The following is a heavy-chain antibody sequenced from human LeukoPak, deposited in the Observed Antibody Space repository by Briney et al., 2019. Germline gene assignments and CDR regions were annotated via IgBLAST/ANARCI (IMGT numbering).Heavy chain of an antibody. V-gene: IGHV3-23*01. CDR1: GFTFSNDG. CDR3: AKGDCSSTSCSLRPIDY. Sequence: GGSLRLSCAASGFTFSNDGMSWVRQAPGKGLEWVSSISGSGGTTYYADSVKGRFTISRDNSKNTLYLQMNSLRAEDTAVYYCAKGDCSSTSCSLRPIDYWGQGTLVTVSS. D-gene: IGHD2-2*01. CDR2: ISGSGGTT. J-gene: IGHJ4*02.